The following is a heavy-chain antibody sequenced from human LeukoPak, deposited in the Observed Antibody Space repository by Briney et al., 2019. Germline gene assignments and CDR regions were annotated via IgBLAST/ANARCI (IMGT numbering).Heavy chain of an antibody. CDR2: MNSNSGNT. Sequence: ASVKVSCKASGYTFTSYDINWVRQATGQGLEWMGWMNSNSGNTGYAQKFQGRVTMTRNTSITTAYMELSSLRSEDTAVYYCAGERTPYYYMDVWGKGSTVAVS. D-gene: IGHD2-2*01. CDR3: AGERTPYYYMDV. J-gene: IGHJ6*03. CDR1: GYTFTSYD. V-gene: IGHV1-8*01.